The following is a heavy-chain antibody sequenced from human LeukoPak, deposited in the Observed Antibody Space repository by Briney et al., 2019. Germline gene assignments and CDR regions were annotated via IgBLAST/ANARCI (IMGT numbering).Heavy chain of an antibody. Sequence: GGSLRLSCAAPGFTFSSYAMSWVRQAPGKGLEWVSAISGSGGSTYYADSVKGRFTISRDNSKNTLYLQMNSLRADDTAVYYCAKDAPDYDFWSGSTAYYFDYWGQGTLVTVSS. D-gene: IGHD3-3*01. CDR1: GFTFSSYA. J-gene: IGHJ4*02. CDR3: AKDAPDYDFWSGSTAYYFDY. CDR2: ISGSGGST. V-gene: IGHV3-23*01.